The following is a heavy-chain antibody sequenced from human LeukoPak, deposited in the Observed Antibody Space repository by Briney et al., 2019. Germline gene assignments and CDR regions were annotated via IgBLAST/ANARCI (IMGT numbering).Heavy chain of an antibody. J-gene: IGHJ4*02. CDR1: GFTFSSYW. CDR3: ARGPNGNYFDY. CDR2: INSDETGT. D-gene: IGHD3-16*01. V-gene: IGHV3-74*01. Sequence: GGSLRLSCAASGFTFSSYWMHWVRQAPGKGLVWVSRINSDETGTRYADSVKGRFTISRDNAKNTLYLQMNSLRAEDTAVYYCARGPNGNYFDYWGQGTRVTVSS.